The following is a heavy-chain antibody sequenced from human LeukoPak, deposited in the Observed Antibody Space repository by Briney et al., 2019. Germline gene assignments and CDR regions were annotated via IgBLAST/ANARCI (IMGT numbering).Heavy chain of an antibody. J-gene: IGHJ4*02. D-gene: IGHD2-21*02. Sequence: GGSLRHSFAASGLTFDVHPMHWVRQAPGNRPEWVSTISSNSYSITYTDSVRGRFTVSRDNAKNSLYLQMNSLRAEDTAFYYCAKDLSQGVTLSYYFDSWGQGTLVTVSP. V-gene: IGHV3-9*01. CDR2: ISSNSYSI. CDR3: AKDLSQGVTLSYYFDS. CDR1: GLTFDVHP.